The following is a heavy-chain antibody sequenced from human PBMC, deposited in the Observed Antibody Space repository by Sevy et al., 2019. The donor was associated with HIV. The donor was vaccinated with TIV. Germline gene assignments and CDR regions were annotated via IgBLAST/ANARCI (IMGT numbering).Heavy chain of an antibody. CDR1: RFTFSDYA. D-gene: IGHD6-19*01. V-gene: IGHV3-49*04. CDR3: TRDLYGSGWFYFDY. Sequence: GGSLRLSCTASRFTFSDYAMSWVRQAPGKGLEWVGFIKTKTYGGTTEYAASVKGRFIISRADSKNIAYLQMNSLKTEDTAVYYCTRDLYGSGWFYFDYWGQGTLVTVSS. CDR2: IKTKTYGGTT. J-gene: IGHJ4*02.